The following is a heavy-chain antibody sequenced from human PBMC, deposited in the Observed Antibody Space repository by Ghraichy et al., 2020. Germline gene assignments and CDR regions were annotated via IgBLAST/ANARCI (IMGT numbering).Heavy chain of an antibody. D-gene: IGHD3-3*01. V-gene: IGHV1-69*13. CDR1: GGTFSSYA. CDR2: IIPIFGTA. Sequence: SVKVSCKASGGTFSSYAISWVRQAPGQGLEWMGGIIPIFGTANYAQKFQGRVTITADESTSTAYMELSSLRSEDTAVYYCARSAAVLRFLEWLGDWFDPWGQGTLVTVSS. J-gene: IGHJ5*02. CDR3: ARSAAVLRFLEWLGDWFDP.